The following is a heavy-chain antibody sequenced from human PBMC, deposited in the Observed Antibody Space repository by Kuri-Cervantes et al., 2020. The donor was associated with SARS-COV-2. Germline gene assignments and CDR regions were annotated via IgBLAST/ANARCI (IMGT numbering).Heavy chain of an antibody. D-gene: IGHD3-9*01. CDR3: ARQYYDILTGYYLYGMDV. J-gene: IGHJ6*02. V-gene: IGHV3-30*03. CDR1: GFTFSSYG. CDR2: ISYDGSNK. Sequence: GESLKISCAASGFTFSSYGMHWVRQAPGKGLEWVAVISYDGSNKYYADSVKGRFTISRDNSKNTLYLQMSSLRAEDTAVYYCARQYYDILTGYYLYGMDVWGQGTTVTVSS.